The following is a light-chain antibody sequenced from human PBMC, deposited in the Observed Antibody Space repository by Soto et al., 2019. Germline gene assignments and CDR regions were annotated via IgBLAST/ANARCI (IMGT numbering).Light chain of an antibody. Sequence: EIVLTQSPGTLSLSPGERATLSCRASQSVSSSYLAWYQQKPGQAPRLLIYGASSRATGIPDRFSGSGSGTDFTRTISRLEPEDFAVYYCQQYGSSPPYTFGQGNKREIK. CDR1: QSVSSSY. V-gene: IGKV3-20*01. CDR2: GAS. CDR3: QQYGSSPPYT. J-gene: IGKJ2*01.